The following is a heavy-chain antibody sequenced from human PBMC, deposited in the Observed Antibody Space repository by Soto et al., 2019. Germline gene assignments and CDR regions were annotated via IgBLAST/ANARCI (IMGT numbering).Heavy chain of an antibody. CDR3: ARSYGDYGSYYYGMDV. CDR1: GYSTTSYW. J-gene: IGHJ6*02. Sequence: GASLKISCKGSGYSTTSYWISWLRPMPEKGLEWMGRIAPSDSSTNYSPSFQGHVTISADKSISTAYLQWSSLTASATVLYCCARSYGDYGSYYYGMDVWGQGTTVTVSS. D-gene: IGHD4-17*01. V-gene: IGHV5-10-1*01. CDR2: IAPSDSST.